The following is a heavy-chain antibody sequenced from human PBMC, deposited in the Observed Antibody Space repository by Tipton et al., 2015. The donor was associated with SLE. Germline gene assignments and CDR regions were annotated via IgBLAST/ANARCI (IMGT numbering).Heavy chain of an antibody. Sequence: TLSLTCTVSGGSITSHYWTWIRQSPGKELEWLAYVSYTGSATYNPSLGSRVSISLDTSENQFSLKVTSVTAADTAVYYCARLSAYYRVFDLWGQGTLVIVAS. CDR3: ARLSAYYRVFDL. CDR2: VSYTGSA. V-gene: IGHV4-59*08. D-gene: IGHD3-3*01. CDR1: GGSITSHY. J-gene: IGHJ4*02.